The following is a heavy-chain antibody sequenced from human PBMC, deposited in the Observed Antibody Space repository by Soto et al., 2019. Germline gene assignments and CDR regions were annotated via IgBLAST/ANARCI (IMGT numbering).Heavy chain of an antibody. CDR1: GFTFSSYS. CDR2: ISSSSSYI. D-gene: IGHD2-2*01. V-gene: IGHV3-21*01. Sequence: GGSLRLSCAASGFTFSSYSMNWVRQAPGKGLEWVSSISSSSSYIYYADSVKGRFTISRDNAKNSLYLQMNGLRAEDTAVYYCARAGTTLGYCSSTSCYLFDYWGQGTLVTVSS. J-gene: IGHJ4*02. CDR3: ARAGTTLGYCSSTSCYLFDY.